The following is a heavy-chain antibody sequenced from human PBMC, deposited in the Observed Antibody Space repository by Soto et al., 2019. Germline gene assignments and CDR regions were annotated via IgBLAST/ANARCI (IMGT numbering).Heavy chain of an antibody. CDR2: IKEDGSEK. CDR1: GITFSNYW. CDR3: ARDRTRFNY. D-gene: IGHD3-16*01. J-gene: IGHJ4*02. Sequence: GGSLRLSCAASGITFSNYWMTWVRQAPGKALEWVANIKEDGSEKYYVDSVKGRFTISRDNAKNSLYLQMNGLRVEDTALYYCARDRTRFNYWGQGTLVTVSS. V-gene: IGHV3-7*01.